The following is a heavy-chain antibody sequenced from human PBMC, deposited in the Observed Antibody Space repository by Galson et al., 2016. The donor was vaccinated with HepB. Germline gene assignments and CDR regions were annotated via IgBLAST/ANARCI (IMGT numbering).Heavy chain of an antibody. V-gene: IGHV1-18*01. CDR3: ARDLWFGELLYDY. Sequence: SVKVSCKASGYIFTTYGISWVRQAPGQGLEWMGWISVYNGNANYAQKLQGRVTMTTDTSTSTAYMELRSLRSDDTAVYYCARDLWFGELLYDYWGQGTLVTVSS. CDR2: ISVYNGNA. J-gene: IGHJ4*02. D-gene: IGHD3-10*01. CDR1: GYIFTTYG.